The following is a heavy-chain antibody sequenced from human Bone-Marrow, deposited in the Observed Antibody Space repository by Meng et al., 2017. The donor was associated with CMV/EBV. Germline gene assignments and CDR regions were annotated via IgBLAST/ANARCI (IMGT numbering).Heavy chain of an antibody. Sequence: GGSLRLSCVASGFTFSSYVMSWVRQAPGQGLEWVSAITAGSDATYYADSVKGRFTTSRDNSKNTLYLQMTSLRADDTAVFYCVKGSGRSRPYYFDYWGQGTLVTVSS. CDR1: GFTFSSYV. D-gene: IGHD1-26*01. CDR2: ITAGSDAT. CDR3: VKGSGRSRPYYFDY. V-gene: IGHV3-23*01. J-gene: IGHJ4*02.